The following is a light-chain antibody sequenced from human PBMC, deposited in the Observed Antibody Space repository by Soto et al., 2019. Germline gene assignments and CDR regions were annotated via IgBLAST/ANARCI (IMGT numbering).Light chain of an antibody. CDR2: VAS. J-gene: IGKJ5*01. CDR3: MQALQTPT. Sequence: IVLTQSPLSLAVTPGEPASISCRSSQMLLKTDGFQYLDWYLQKPGQSPQLLIFVASNRASGVPDRFSGSGSGTDFTLRISRVEAEDVGVYYCMQALQTPTFGQGTRLEIK. V-gene: IGKV2-28*01. CDR1: QMLLKTDGFQY.